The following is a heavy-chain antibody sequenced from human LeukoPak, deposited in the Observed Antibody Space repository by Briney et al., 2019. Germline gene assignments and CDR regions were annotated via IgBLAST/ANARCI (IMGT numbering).Heavy chain of an antibody. CDR2: ISYDENNK. J-gene: IGHJ4*02. D-gene: IGHD6-19*01. Sequence: QPGRSLRLSCAASGFTFSSHGMHWVRQAPGKGLEWVAVISYDENNKYYADSVKGRFTISRDNSKNTLYLQMNSLRAEDTAVYYCAKGYAVAALYYFDYWGQGTLVTVSS. V-gene: IGHV3-30*18. CDR3: AKGYAVAALYYFDY. CDR1: GFTFSSHG.